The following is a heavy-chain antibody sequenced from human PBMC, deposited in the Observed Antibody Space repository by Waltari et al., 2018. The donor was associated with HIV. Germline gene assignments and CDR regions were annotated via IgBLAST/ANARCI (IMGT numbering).Heavy chain of an antibody. CDR3: ARLFYYDTTGYINNAFDI. CDR2: IYPLYSDT. CDR1: GYTFTNYW. V-gene: IGHV5-51*03. J-gene: IGHJ3*02. D-gene: IGHD3-22*01. Sequence: EVQLVQSGAEVRKSGESLKISCKASGYTFTNYWIAWVRQMSGEGLEWMGIIYPLYSDTRYNPSFEGQITISADKSLATAYLEWSNLNASDAAIYYCARLFYYDTTGYINNAFDIWGQGTVVTVS.